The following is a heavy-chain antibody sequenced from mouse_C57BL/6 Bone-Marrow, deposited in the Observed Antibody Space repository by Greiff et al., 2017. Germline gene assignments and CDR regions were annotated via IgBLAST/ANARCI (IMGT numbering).Heavy chain of an antibody. CDR2: IYPGNSDT. CDR1: GYTFTSYW. D-gene: IGHD4-1*01. V-gene: IGHV1-5*01. CDR3: NQLTGWYYFDD. Sequence: VQLQQSGTVLARPGASVKMSCKTSGYTFTSYWMHWVKQRPGQGLEWIGAIYPGNSDTSYNQKFKGKAKLTAVTSASTAYMELSSLTNEDSAVYDCNQLTGWYYFDDWGQGTTLTVSA. J-gene: IGHJ2*01.